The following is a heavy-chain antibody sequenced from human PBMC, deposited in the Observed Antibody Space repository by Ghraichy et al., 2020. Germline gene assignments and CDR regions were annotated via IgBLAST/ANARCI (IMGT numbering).Heavy chain of an antibody. CDR3: ARHDDGYSGYDSFDY. J-gene: IGHJ4*02. D-gene: IGHD5-12*01. CDR2: IYYSGST. V-gene: IGHV4-59*08. CDR1: GGSISSYY. Sequence: SETLSLTCTVSGGSISSYYWSWIRQPPGKGLEWIGYIYYSGSTNYNPSLKSRVTISVDTSKNQFSLKLSSVTAADTAVYYCARHDDGYSGYDSFDYWGQGTLVTVSS.